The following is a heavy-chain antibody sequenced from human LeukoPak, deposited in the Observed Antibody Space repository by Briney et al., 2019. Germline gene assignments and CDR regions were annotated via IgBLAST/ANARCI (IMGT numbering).Heavy chain of an antibody. CDR3: ARASIRWIPITHY. J-gene: IGHJ4*02. CDR2: ISSSSSYI. D-gene: IGHD5-18*01. Sequence: PGGSLRLSCAASGFTFSSYSMNWVRQAPGKGLEWVSSISSSSSYIYYADSVKGRFTISRDNAKNSLYLQMNSLRAEDTAVYYCARASIRWIPITHYWGQGTLVTVSS. CDR1: GFTFSSYS. V-gene: IGHV3-21*01.